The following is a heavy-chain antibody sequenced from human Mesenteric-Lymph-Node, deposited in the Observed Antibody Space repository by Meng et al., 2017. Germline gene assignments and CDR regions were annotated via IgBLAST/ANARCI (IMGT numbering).Heavy chain of an antibody. D-gene: IGHD1-14*01. V-gene: IGHV4-34*01. Sequence: QVQLQQWGAGLLKPSETLSLPCAVYGGSFSDYYWSWIRQPPGKGLEWIGEINHSGSTNYNPSLKSRVTISVDTSKNQFSLNLSSVTAADTAVYYCARGFNRAPFPYWGQGTLVTVSS. CDR3: ARGFNRAPFPY. J-gene: IGHJ4*02. CDR2: INHSGST. CDR1: GGSFSDYY.